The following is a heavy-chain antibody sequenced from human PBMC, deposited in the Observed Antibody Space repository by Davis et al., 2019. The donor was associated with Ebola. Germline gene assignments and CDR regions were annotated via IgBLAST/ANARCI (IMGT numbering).Heavy chain of an antibody. V-gene: IGHV3-7*01. Sequence: PGGSLRLSCAASGFTFSSYWMSWVRQAPGKGLEWVANIKQDGSEKYYVDSVKGRFTISRDNAKNSLYLQMNSLRAEDTAVYYCARRGVTTNPWGLGFDPWGQGTLVTVSS. CDR2: IKQDGSEK. CDR1: GFTFSSYW. CDR3: ARRGVTTNPWGLGFDP. D-gene: IGHD4-11*01. J-gene: IGHJ5*02.